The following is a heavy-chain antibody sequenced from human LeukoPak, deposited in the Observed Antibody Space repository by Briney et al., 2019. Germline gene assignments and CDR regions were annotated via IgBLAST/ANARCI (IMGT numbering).Heavy chain of an antibody. CDR2: ISSSSSYI. Sequence: PGGSLRLSCAASGFTFSSYSMNWVRQAPGKGLEWVSSISSSSSYIYYADSVKGRFTISRDNAKNSLYLQMNSLRAEDTAVYYCARERFLEWLLSNWYFDLWGRGTLVTVSS. D-gene: IGHD3-3*01. J-gene: IGHJ2*01. CDR1: GFTFSSYS. V-gene: IGHV3-21*01. CDR3: ARERFLEWLLSNWYFDL.